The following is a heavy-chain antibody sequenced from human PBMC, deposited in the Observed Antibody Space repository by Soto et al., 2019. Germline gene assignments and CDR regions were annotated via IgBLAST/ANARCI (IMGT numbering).Heavy chain of an antibody. Sequence: EVQLVESGGGLVQSGRSRRLSCVASGFRFDDFAMHWVRQAPVKGLEWVSSIDWNSGSTAYADSVKGRFTVFRDNARNSLDLQMNSLRVEDTALYYCVKGRGSYFVYFGLDVWGPGTTVTVSS. J-gene: IGHJ6*02. CDR1: GFRFDDFA. D-gene: IGHD1-26*01. CDR2: IDWNSGST. V-gene: IGHV3-9*01. CDR3: VKGRGSYFVYFGLDV.